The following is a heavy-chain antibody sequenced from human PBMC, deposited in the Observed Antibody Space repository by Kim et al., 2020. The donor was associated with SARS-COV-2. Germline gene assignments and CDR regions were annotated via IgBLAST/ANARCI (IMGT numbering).Heavy chain of an antibody. D-gene: IGHD3-3*01. CDR2: INHSGST. J-gene: IGHJ3*02. Sequence: SETLSLTCAVYGGSFSGYYWSWIRQPPGKGLEWIGEINHSGSTNYNPSLKSRVTISVDTSKNQFSLKLSSVTAADTAVYYCARGGYDFWSGSVRAFDIWVQGTMVTVSS. V-gene: IGHV4-34*01. CDR3: ARGGYDFWSGSVRAFDI. CDR1: GGSFSGYY.